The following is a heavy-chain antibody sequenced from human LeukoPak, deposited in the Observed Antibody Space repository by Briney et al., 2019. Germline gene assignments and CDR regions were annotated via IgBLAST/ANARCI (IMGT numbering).Heavy chain of an antibody. CDR3: ARDFVFYDYVWGSYRSSQTPDY. Sequence: GGSLRLSCTVSGFTVSINSMSWVGQAPGKGLEGVSFIYSGGNTHYSDSVKGRFTISRENSKNTLYLQMNSLRAEDTAVYYCARDFVFYDYVWGSYRSSQTPDYWGQGTLVTVSS. CDR1: GFTVSINS. J-gene: IGHJ4*02. V-gene: IGHV3-66*01. CDR2: IYSGGNT. D-gene: IGHD3-16*02.